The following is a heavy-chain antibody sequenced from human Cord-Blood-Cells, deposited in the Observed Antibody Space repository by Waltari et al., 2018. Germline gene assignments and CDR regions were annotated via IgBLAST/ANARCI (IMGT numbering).Heavy chain of an antibody. CDR3: ARVRWFDP. V-gene: IGHV3-48*02. Sequence: EVQLVESGGGLVQPGGCLRLSCGAHGFTFSSYSLDWGRHAPGKGLEGVSYISSSSSTIYDADSVKGLFTISRDNAKNSLYLQMNSLRDEDTAVYYCARVRWFDPWGQGTLVTVSS. CDR2: ISSSSSTI. CDR1: GFTFSSYS. J-gene: IGHJ5*02.